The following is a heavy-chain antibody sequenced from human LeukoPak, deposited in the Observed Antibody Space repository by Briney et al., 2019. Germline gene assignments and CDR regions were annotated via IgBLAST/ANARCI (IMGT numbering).Heavy chain of an antibody. CDR2: ISSSSSYI. D-gene: IGHD6-13*01. CDR1: GFTFSRDS. V-gene: IGHV3-21*01. CDR3: ARDRVAEGAYFDY. Sequence: GGSLRLSCAASGFTFSRDSMNWVRQAPGKGLEWISSISSSSSYIHYADSVKGRFTISRDNAKNSMYLQMNSLRAEDTAVYYCARDRVAEGAYFDYWGQGTLVTVSS. J-gene: IGHJ4*02.